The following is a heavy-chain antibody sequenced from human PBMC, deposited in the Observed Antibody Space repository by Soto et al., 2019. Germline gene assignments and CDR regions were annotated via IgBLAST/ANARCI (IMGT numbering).Heavy chain of an antibody. CDR2: INAGNGNT. V-gene: IGHV1-3*01. CDR1: GYTFTSYA. D-gene: IGHD2-21*02. CDR3: ARASSHYCGGDCYFDY. Sequence: ASLKVSCKASGYTFTSYAMHWVRQAPGQRLEWMGWINAGNGNTKYSQKFQGRVTITRDTSASTAYMELSSLRSEDTAVYYCARASSHYCGGDCYFDYWGQGTLVTVSS. J-gene: IGHJ4*02.